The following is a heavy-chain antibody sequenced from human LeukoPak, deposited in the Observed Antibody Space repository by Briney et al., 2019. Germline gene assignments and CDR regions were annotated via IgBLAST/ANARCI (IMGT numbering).Heavy chain of an antibody. V-gene: IGHV3-23*01. CDR3: AKDGGLWVSAHWGDS. CDR2: ITTREGNT. CDR1: VYTLRSYT. Sequence: GGAPRLSPAPPVYTLRSYTMSRVPAAPRRGRERVSPITTREGNTYYADTLRSRDTVSRDNSKNTHYMQMNSLRAEDTAVYYCAKDGGLWVSAHWGDSWGRGTLVTVSS. J-gene: IGHJ4*02. D-gene: IGHD7-27*01.